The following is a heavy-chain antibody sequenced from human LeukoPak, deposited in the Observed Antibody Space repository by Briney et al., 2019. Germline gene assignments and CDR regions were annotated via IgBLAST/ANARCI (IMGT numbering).Heavy chain of an antibody. CDR1: GFPFTSYA. J-gene: IGHJ6*03. V-gene: IGHV1-3*03. Sequence: ASVKVSCKASGFPFTSYAIHWVRQAPGQRLEWMGWVNADNSNTKYSQEFQGRVTITRDTSASTAYMDLNSLRSEDMAVYYCARGRSSGWHDYYYYYMDVWGKGTTVTVSS. D-gene: IGHD6-19*01. CDR3: ARGRSSGWHDYYYYYMDV. CDR2: VNADNSNT.